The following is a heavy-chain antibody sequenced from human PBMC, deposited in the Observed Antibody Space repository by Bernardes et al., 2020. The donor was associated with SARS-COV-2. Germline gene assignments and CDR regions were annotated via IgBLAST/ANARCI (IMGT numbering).Heavy chain of an antibody. CDR2: MNPNSGNT. CDR1: GYTFTSYD. J-gene: IGHJ4*02. CDR3: AREGDYVWGSYRDLDY. V-gene: IGHV1-8*01. Sequence: ASVKVSCKASGYTFTSYDINWVRQATGQGLEWMGWMNPNSGNTGYAQKFQGRVTMTRNTSISTAYMELSSLRSEDTAVYYCAREGDYVWGSYRDLDYWGQGTLVTVSS. D-gene: IGHD3-16*02.